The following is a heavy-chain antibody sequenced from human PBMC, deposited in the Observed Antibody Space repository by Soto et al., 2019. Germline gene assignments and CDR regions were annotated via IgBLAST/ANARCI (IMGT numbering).Heavy chain of an antibody. CDR3: ARALYSSGSAINGFHX. V-gene: IGHV4-61*01. D-gene: IGHD6-19*01. J-gene: IGHJ5*02. Sequence: SETLSLTCTVSGGSVSSGSYYWSWIRQPPGKGLEWIGYIYYSGRTNYNPSLKSRVTISVDTSKNQFSLKLSSVTAADTAVYYCARALYSSGSAINGFHXWGQATLLTVSX. CDR1: GGSVSSGSYY. CDR2: IYYSGRT.